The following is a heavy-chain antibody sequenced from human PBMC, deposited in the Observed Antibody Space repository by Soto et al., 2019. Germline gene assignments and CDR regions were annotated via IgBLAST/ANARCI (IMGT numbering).Heavy chain of an antibody. Sequence: QLQLQESGSGLVKPSQTLSLTCAVSGGSISSGGYYWSWIRQPPGKGLEWIGYIYHSGSTYYNPSLKSRVTISVDRSKNQFSLKLSSVTDADTAVYYCASAGGLGAVAADYWGQGTLVTVSS. CDR2: IYHSGST. J-gene: IGHJ4*02. V-gene: IGHV4-30-2*01. D-gene: IGHD6-19*01. CDR1: GGSISSGGYY. CDR3: ASAGGLGAVAADY.